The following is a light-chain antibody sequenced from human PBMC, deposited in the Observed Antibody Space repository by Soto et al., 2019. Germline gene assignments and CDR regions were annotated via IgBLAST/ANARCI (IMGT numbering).Light chain of an antibody. Sequence: ELVLTQSPGTLSLSPGDRATLSCRASHSVSSSYLDWYQQKPGQAPRLLIYGASIRATGIPDRFSGSGSGTDFTLTISRLEPEDFAVYYCQQYGSSPGTFGQGTKVEIK. J-gene: IGKJ1*01. CDR3: QQYGSSPGT. CDR1: HSVSSSY. V-gene: IGKV3-20*01. CDR2: GAS.